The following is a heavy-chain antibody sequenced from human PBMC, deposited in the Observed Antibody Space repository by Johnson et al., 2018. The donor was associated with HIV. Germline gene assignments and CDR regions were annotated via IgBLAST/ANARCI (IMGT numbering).Heavy chain of an antibody. D-gene: IGHD6-13*01. CDR3: ARARDRSSSRDAFDI. Sequence: VQLVESGGGLVKPGGSLRLSCAASGFTFSNAWMSWVRQAPGKGLEWVGRMKSRTDGGTTDYAAPVKGRFTISRDNSKNTLYLQMNSLRAEDTAVYYCARARDRSSSRDAFDIWGQGTMVTVS. CDR1: GFTFSNAW. CDR2: MKSRTDGGTT. V-gene: IGHV3-15*01. J-gene: IGHJ3*02.